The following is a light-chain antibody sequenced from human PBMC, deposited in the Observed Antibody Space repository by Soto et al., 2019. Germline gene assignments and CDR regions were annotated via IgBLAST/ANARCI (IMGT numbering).Light chain of an antibody. V-gene: IGLV2-14*01. Sequence: QSVLTQPASVSGSPGQSITLSCTGTSSDVGGCNCVSWFQQHPGKAPKLLIYDVSNRPSGVSDRFSGSKSGNTASLTISGLQAEDEADYYCSSYTNAFALGGYDFGSGTKVTVL. CDR1: SSDVGGCNC. CDR3: SSYTNAFALGGYD. CDR2: DVS. J-gene: IGLJ1*01.